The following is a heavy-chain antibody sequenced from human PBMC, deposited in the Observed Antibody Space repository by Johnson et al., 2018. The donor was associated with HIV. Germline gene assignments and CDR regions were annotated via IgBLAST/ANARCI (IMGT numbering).Heavy chain of an antibody. CDR1: GFTFSNYA. CDR3: ARPMGAVDECDAFDI. J-gene: IGHJ3*02. D-gene: IGHD1-26*01. Sequence: QVQLVESGGGVVQPGRSLRLSCAASGFTFSNYALHWVRQAPGRGLEWVALISHDGSNKYYADFVKGRFTISRDNSINTLYLQMNSLGAEDTAVYYCARPMGAVDECDAFDIWGHGTMVTVSS. CDR2: ISHDGSNK. V-gene: IGHV3-30-3*01.